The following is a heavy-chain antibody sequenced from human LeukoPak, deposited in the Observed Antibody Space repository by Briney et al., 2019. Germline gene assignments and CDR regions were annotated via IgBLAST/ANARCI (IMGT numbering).Heavy chain of an antibody. D-gene: IGHD6-13*01. J-gene: IGHJ5*02. CDR2: ISSSGSTL. Sequence: PGGSLRLSCAASGFTFSDYYMTWIRQAPGKGLEWVSYISSSGSTLYYADSVKGRFTISRDNAKNSLYPQMNSLRADDTAVYYCARIIASAGTDWFDPWGQGTLVTVSS. V-gene: IGHV3-11*01. CDR3: ARIIASAGTDWFDP. CDR1: GFTFSDYY.